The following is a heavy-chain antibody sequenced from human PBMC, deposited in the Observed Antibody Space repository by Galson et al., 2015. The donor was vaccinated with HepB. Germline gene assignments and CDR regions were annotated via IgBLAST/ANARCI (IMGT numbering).Heavy chain of an antibody. D-gene: IGHD2-2*01. J-gene: IGHJ6*02. V-gene: IGHV2-70*04. CDR3: ARIGGYCSSTSCYARNYGMDV. Sequence: PALVTPTQTLTLTCTFSGFSLSTSGMRVSWIRQPPGKALEWLARIDWDDDKFYSTSLKTRLTISKDTSKNQVVLTMTNMDPVDTATYYCARIGGYCSSTSCYARNYGMDVLGQGTTVTVSS. CDR1: GFSLSTSGMR. CDR2: IDWDDDK.